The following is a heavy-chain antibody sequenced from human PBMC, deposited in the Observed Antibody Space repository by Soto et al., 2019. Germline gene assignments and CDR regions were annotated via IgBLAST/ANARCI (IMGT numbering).Heavy chain of an antibody. V-gene: IGHV1-3*01. D-gene: IGHD3-22*01. J-gene: IGHJ6*02. CDR1: GYTFTSYA. Sequence: ASVKVSCKASGYTFTSYAIHWVRQAPGQRLEWMGWINAGNGNTKYSQKFQGRVTITRDTSASTAYMELSSLRSEDTAVYYCARNLYYYDSSGYTAHYYYYYGMDVWGQGTTVTVSS. CDR2: INAGNGNT. CDR3: ARNLYYYDSSGYTAHYYYYYGMDV.